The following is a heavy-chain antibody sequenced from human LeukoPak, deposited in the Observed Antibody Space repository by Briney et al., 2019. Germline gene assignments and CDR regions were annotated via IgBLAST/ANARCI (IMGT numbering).Heavy chain of an antibody. Sequence: GGSLRLSCAASGFTFSSYWMHWVRQAPGKGLEWVSGISWNSGSIGYADSVKGRFTISRDNAKNSLYLQMNSLRAEDTALYYCAKARATYQLLFYGMDVWGQGTTVTVSS. V-gene: IGHV3-9*01. J-gene: IGHJ6*02. CDR2: ISWNSGSI. D-gene: IGHD2-2*01. CDR3: AKARATYQLLFYGMDV. CDR1: GFTFSSYW.